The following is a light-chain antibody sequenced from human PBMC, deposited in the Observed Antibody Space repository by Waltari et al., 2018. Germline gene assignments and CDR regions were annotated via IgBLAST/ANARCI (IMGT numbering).Light chain of an antibody. J-gene: IGLJ2*01. V-gene: IGLV6-57*03. Sequence: FMLTQPHSVSESPGTTVTISCTRSSGSIASNYVQWYQQRPGSAPTTVIYEDNQRPAGVPVRFSGSIDSSSNSASLTISGLKTEDEADYYCQSYDSSIYVVFGGGTKLTVL. CDR3: QSYDSSIYVV. CDR1: SGSIASNY. CDR2: EDN.